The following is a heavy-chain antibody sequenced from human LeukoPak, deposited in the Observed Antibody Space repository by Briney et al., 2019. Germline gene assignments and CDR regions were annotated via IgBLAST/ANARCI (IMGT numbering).Heavy chain of an antibody. CDR1: GGSFSGYY. Sequence: PSETLSLTCAVYGGSFSGYYWSWIRQPPGKGLEWIGYIYYSGSTNYNPSLKSRVTISVDTSKNQFSLKLSSVTATATAVYYCARGVSRLQDRYVMDVWGKRTTVSIPS. V-gene: IGHV4-59*01. CDR3: ARGVSRLQDRYVMDV. J-gene: IGHJ6*03. D-gene: IGHD1-1*01. CDR2: IYYSGST.